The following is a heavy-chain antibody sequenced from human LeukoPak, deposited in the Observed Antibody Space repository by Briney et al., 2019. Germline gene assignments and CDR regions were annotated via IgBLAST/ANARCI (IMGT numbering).Heavy chain of an antibody. D-gene: IGHD3-3*01. CDR1: GYTFGGYY. Sequence: ASVKVSCKASGYTFGGYYMHWVRQAPGQGLEWMGWINPNSGGTNYAQKFQGRVTMTRDTSISTAYMELRRLRSDDTAMYYCARGRGSRLRFLEWTFDYWGQGTLVTVSS. V-gene: IGHV1-2*02. CDR2: INPNSGGT. J-gene: IGHJ4*02. CDR3: ARGRGSRLRFLEWTFDY.